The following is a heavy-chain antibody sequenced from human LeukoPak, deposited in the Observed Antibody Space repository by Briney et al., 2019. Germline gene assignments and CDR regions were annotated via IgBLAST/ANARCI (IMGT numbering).Heavy chain of an antibody. Sequence: GGSLRLSCAASGFTFSSYSMNWVRQAPGKGLEWVSSISSSSSYIYYADSVKDRYTISRDNAKNSLYLQMNSLRAEDTAVYDCARTDSGWYYFDYWGEGALLSVSS. V-gene: IGHV3-21*01. J-gene: IGHJ4*02. D-gene: IGHD6-19*01. CDR2: ISSSSSYI. CDR3: ARTDSGWYYFDY. CDR1: GFTFSSYS.